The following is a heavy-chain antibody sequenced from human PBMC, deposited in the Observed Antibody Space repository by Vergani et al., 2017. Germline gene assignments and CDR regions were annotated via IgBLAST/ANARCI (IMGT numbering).Heavy chain of an antibody. Sequence: QVQLVESGGGVVQPGRSLRLSCAASGFTFGTYDMHWVRQATGKGLEWVAVIWYDGSNKYYADSVKGRFTISRDNSKNTLYLQMNSLRAEDTAVYYCAKVGRSEVAGTFGAFDIWGQGTMVTVSS. CDR3: AKVGRSEVAGTFGAFDI. CDR1: GFTFGTYD. D-gene: IGHD6-19*01. V-gene: IGHV3-33*06. CDR2: IWYDGSNK. J-gene: IGHJ3*02.